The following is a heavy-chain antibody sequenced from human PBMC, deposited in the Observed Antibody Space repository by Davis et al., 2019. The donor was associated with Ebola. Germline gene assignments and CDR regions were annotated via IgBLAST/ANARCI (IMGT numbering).Heavy chain of an antibody. CDR2: IYHSGST. Sequence: MPSETLSLTCAVSGGSISSSNWWSWVRQPPGKGLEWIGEIYHSGSTNYNPSLKSRVTISVDKSKNQFSLNLSSVTASDTAVYYCARLYGTSWPDYWGQGTLVTVSS. V-gene: IGHV4-4*02. CDR3: ARLYGTSWPDY. CDR1: GGSISSSNW. J-gene: IGHJ4*02. D-gene: IGHD6-13*01.